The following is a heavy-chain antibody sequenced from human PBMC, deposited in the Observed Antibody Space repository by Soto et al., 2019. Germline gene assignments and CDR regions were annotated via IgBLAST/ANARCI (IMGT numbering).Heavy chain of an antibody. CDR2: VYYDEST. CDR3: XXLIGATRHAXVDS. Sequence: QVQLQESGPGLLEPLETLSLTCSVSGVSLNSGHYYWVWVRQSPGKGLAWIASVYYDESTYYNPSLKSRVTIXIDKPRNQFSLTLKSVXXXXXXXXXXXXLIGATRHAXVDSWG. V-gene: IGHV4-39*01. CDR1: GVSLNSGHYY. D-gene: IGHD2-15*01. J-gene: IGHJ5*01.